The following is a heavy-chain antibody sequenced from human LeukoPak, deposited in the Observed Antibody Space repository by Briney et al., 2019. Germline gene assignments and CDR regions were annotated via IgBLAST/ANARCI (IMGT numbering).Heavy chain of an antibody. D-gene: IGHD3-3*01. CDR1: GFTFDDYG. CDR2: INWNGGST. J-gene: IGHJ6*03. V-gene: IGHV3-20*04. CDR3: ARDQIPALWSGYFAYYYYYMDV. Sequence: GGSLRLSCAASGFTFDDYGMSWVRQAPGKGLEWVSGINWNGGSTGYADSVKGRFTISRDNAKNSLYLQMNSLRAEDTALYYCARDQIPALWSGYFAYYYYYMDVWGKGTTVTVSS.